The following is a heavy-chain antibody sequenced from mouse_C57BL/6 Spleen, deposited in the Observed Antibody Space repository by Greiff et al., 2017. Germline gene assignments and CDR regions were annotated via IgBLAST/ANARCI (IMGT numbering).Heavy chain of an antibody. CDR1: GFTFTDYY. V-gene: IGHV7-3*01. Sequence: EVQLVESGGGLVQPGGSLSLSCAASGFTFTDYYMSWVRQPPGKALEWLGFIRNKANGYTTEYSASVKGRFTISRDNSQSILYLQMNALRDDDSATYYCARSGAYYAMDYWGQGTSVTVAS. CDR3: ARSGAYYAMDY. J-gene: IGHJ4*01. CDR2: IRNKANGYTT.